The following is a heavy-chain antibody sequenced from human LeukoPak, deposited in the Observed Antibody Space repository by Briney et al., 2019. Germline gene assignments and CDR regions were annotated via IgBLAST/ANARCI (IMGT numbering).Heavy chain of an antibody. Sequence: GGSLRLSCAVSGLTFSTHWMSWVRQAPGKGLEWVANIKQDGSDKYYVDSVKGRFTISRDNARNSLYLQMNSLRAEDTAVYYCARRPSAISYYGVFDFWGQGTLVTVSS. CDR2: IKQDGSDK. D-gene: IGHD3-22*01. J-gene: IGHJ4*02. CDR3: ARRPSAISYYGVFDF. V-gene: IGHV3-7*01. CDR1: GLTFSTHW.